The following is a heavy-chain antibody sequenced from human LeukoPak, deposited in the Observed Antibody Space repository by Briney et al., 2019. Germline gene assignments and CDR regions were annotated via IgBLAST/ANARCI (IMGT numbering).Heavy chain of an antibody. CDR2: ISGSGGST. CDR3: AKDYYDYVWGSYRPRYFDY. V-gene: IGHV3-23*01. Sequence: GGSLRLSCAASGFTFSSYAMSWVRQAPGKGLEWVSAISGSGGSTYYADSVKGRFTISRDNSKNTLYLQMNSLRAEDTAVYYCAKDYYDYVWGSYRPRYFDYWGQGTLVTVSS. CDR1: GFTFSSYA. D-gene: IGHD3-16*02. J-gene: IGHJ4*02.